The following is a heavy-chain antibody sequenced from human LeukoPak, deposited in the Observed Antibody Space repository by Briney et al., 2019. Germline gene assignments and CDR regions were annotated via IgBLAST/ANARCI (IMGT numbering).Heavy chain of an antibody. CDR1: GFTFSSYA. Sequence: PGGSLRLSCAASGFTFSSYAMSWVRQAPGKGLEWVSAISGSGGSTYYADSVKGRLTISRDNSKNTLYLQMNSLRAEDTAVYYCAKDYDSSGYFDYWGQGTLVTVSS. CDR3: AKDYDSSGYFDY. J-gene: IGHJ4*02. V-gene: IGHV3-23*01. D-gene: IGHD3-22*01. CDR2: ISGSGGST.